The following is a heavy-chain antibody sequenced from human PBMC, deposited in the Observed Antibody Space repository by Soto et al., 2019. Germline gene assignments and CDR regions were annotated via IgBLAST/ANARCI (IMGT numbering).Heavy chain of an antibody. CDR1: GFTFSSYS. CDR2: XXSGXXKL. Sequence: PXXSLRLSCAASGFTFSSYSMNWVRQAPGXXXXRXSXXXSGXXKLXXXXXXXAXXXXXXXNAKNSLYMHMNSLRAEDTAVYYCATSLDVWGQGTPVTVYS. J-gene: IGHJ6*02. CDR3: ATSLDV. V-gene: IGHV3-48*01.